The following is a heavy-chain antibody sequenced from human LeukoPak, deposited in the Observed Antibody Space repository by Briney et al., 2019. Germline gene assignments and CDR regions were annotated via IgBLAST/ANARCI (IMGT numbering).Heavy chain of an antibody. CDR1: GITLSNYG. CDR3: AKRGIVIRAVIIIGFHKEAYYFDY. J-gene: IGHJ4*02. Sequence: GGSLRLSCVVSGITLSNYGMSWVPQAPGKGLEWVSGISERGGSTNYADSVKGRFIIYRDTSKNTVYLQLNSLRVEDTAVYFCAKRGIVIRAVIIIGFHKEAYYFDYWGQGILVTVSS. CDR2: ISERGGST. D-gene: IGHD3-10*01. V-gene: IGHV3-23*01.